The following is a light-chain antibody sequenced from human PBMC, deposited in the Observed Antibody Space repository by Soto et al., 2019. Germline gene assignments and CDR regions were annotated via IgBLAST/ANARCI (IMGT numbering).Light chain of an antibody. CDR3: QQRSNWPLT. J-gene: IGKJ1*01. V-gene: IGKV3D-20*02. CDR1: QSVSSSY. CDR2: GAS. Sequence: EIVLTQSPGTLSLYPGERATLSCSASQSVSSSYLAWYQQKPGQAPRLLIYGASSRATGIPDRFSGSGSGTDFTLTISRLEPEDFAVYYCQQRSNWPLTFCQRTNVDI.